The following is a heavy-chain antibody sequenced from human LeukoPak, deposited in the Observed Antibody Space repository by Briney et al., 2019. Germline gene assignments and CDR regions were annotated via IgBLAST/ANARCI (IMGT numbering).Heavy chain of an antibody. J-gene: IGHJ6*02. CDR2: ICGSGGSI. CDR1: GFTFSSYA. V-gene: IGHV3-23*01. D-gene: IGHD2-2*01. CDR3: ARYCTSTSCYVRYGMDV. Sequence: GGSLRLSCAASGFTFSSYAMSWVRQAPGKGLQWVSAICGSGGSIYYADSVKGRFTISRDNSKNTLYMQMNSLRAEDTAVYHCARYCTSTSCYVRYGMDVWGQGTTVTVSS.